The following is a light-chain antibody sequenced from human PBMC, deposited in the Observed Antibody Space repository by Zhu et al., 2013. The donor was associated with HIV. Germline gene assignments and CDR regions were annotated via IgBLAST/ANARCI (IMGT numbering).Light chain of an antibody. J-gene: IGKJ4*02. V-gene: IGKV1-9*01. CDR1: QGIDNF. CDR3: QQVRSFPLS. Sequence: IQLTQSPSFLSASVGDRVSITCRASQGIDNFLAWYQQKPGNAPRLLISGASFLQAGVPSRFGGSGSGSVFTLTIDTLQPEDFALYFCQQVRSFPLSFGGGTKLDVK. CDR2: GAS.